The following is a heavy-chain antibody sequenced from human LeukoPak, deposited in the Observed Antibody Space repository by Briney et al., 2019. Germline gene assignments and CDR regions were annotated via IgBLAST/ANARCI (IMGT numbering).Heavy chain of an antibody. Sequence: GGSLRLSCAASGFTFSSYAMSWVRQAPGKGLEWVSVIHSGGSTYHADSVKGRFIISRDNSKNTLYLKMNSLRAEDTAVYYCVRAGLHSRGQHPHDYWGQGTLVTVSS. J-gene: IGHJ4*02. D-gene: IGHD3-22*01. CDR3: VRAGLHSRGQHPHDY. V-gene: IGHV3-66*02. CDR2: IHSGGST. CDR1: GFTFSSYA.